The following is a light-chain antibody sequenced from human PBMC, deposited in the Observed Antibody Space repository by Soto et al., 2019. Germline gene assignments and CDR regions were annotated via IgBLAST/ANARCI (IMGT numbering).Light chain of an antibody. J-gene: IGKJ4*01. V-gene: IGKV1-5*03. CDR3: QQYGSYPLT. CDR1: QSTDIW. CDR2: QDS. Sequence: DIQMTQSPSTLSASVGDRVTITCRASQSTDIWLAWYQQKPGKAPKVLISQDSILESGVTSRFSGSESGTEFTLTISSLQPDDVATYNCQQYGSYPLTFGGGTKVEIK.